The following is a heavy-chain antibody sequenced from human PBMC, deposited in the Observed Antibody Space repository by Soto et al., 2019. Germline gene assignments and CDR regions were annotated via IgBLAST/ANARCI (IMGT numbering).Heavy chain of an antibody. Sequence: PGGSLRLSYAASGFTFSSYAMSWVRQAPGKGLEWVSAISGSGGSTYYADSVKGRFTISRDNSKNTLYLQMNSLRAEDTAVYYCAKDFIYNQEYYDILTGYSPPNWFDPWGQGTLVTVSS. V-gene: IGHV3-23*01. D-gene: IGHD3-9*01. CDR1: GFTFSSYA. CDR3: AKDFIYNQEYYDILTGYSPPNWFDP. J-gene: IGHJ5*02. CDR2: ISGSGGST.